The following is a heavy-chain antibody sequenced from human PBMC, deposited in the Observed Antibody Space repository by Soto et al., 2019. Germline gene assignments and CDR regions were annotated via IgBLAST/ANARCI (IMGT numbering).Heavy chain of an antibody. CDR3: ARDRPWELLHTGSYYYYGMDV. V-gene: IGHV1-18*01. CDR2: ISAYNGNT. Sequence: VASVKVSCKASGYTFTSYGISWVRQAPGQGLEWVGWISAYNGNTNYAQKLQGRVTMTTDTSTSTAYMELRSLRSDDTAVYYCARDRPWELLHTGSYYYYGMDVWGQGTTVTVSS. CDR1: GYTFTSYG. D-gene: IGHD1-26*01. J-gene: IGHJ6*02.